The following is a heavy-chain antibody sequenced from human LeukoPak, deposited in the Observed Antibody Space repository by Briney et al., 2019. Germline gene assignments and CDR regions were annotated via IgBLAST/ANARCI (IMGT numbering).Heavy chain of an antibody. CDR1: GGSISSYY. Sequence: SETLSLTCTVSGGSISSYYWSWIRQPPGKGLEWIGYIYYSGSTNYNPSLKSRVTISADTSKNQFSLKLSSVTAADTAVYYCARGRYRDGYNYEFDYWGQGTLVTVSS. D-gene: IGHD5-24*01. V-gene: IGHV4-59*01. CDR2: IYYSGST. J-gene: IGHJ4*02. CDR3: ARGRYRDGYNYEFDY.